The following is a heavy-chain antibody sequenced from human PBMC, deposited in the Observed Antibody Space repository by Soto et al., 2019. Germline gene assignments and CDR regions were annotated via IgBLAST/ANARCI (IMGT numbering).Heavy chain of an antibody. Sequence: QVHLVQSGAEVKKAGSSVKVSCKASGGTFSSDAFSWVRQAPGQGLEWMGGINPIFGTPNYAQRFQGRVTITADESTSTAHMEITSLRSEDTAVYYCAIWSMARGRWFDPWGQGTLVTVSS. J-gene: IGHJ5*02. CDR2: INPIFGTP. CDR1: GGTFSSDA. V-gene: IGHV1-69*12. CDR3: AIWSMARGRWFDP. D-gene: IGHD3-10*01.